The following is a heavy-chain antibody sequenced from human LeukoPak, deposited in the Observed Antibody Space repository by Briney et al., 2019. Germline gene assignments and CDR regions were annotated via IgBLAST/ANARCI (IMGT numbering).Heavy chain of an antibody. CDR2: IYWNDDK. J-gene: IGHJ4*02. CDR1: GFSLSTSGVG. D-gene: IGHD3-22*01. V-gene: IGHV2-5*01. Sequence: SGPTLVNPTQTLTLTCTFSGFSLSTSGVGVGWIRQPPGKALEWLALIYWNDDKRYSPSLKSRLTITKDTSKNQVVLTMTNMDPVDTATYYCAHSIEQNYYYDSSGYSAYDYWGQGTLVTVYS. CDR3: AHSIEQNYYYDSSGYSAYDY.